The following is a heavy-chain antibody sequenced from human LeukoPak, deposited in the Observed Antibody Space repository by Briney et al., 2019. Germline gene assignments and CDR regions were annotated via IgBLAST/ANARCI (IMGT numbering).Heavy chain of an antibody. CDR2: VNHRGST. Sequence: PSETLSLTCTVYGGSFIGYYWSWIRQPPGKGLEWIGEVNHRGSTNYNPSLKSRITVSVDTSKNQFSLKLSSVTAADTAVYYCARGLRYYGSGSRMDVWGKGTTVTVSS. D-gene: IGHD3-10*01. J-gene: IGHJ6*04. CDR1: GGSFIGYY. CDR3: ARGLRYYGSGSRMDV. V-gene: IGHV4-34*01.